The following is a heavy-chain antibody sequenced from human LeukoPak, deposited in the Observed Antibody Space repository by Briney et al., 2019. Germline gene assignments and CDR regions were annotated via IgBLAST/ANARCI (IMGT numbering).Heavy chain of an antibody. CDR1: RYTFSYYW. CDR3: ARDVAGAGSY. V-gene: IGHV3-74*01. Sequence: GGSLRLSCAASRYTFSYYWMHWVRQVQGRGLVWVSRIDTDVWTTTYADSVKSRFSISRDNVQNTLYLQMNSLRAEDTAVYYCARDVAGAGSYWGQGIMVTVSS. CDR2: IDTDVWTT. D-gene: IGHD3-10*01. J-gene: IGHJ4*02.